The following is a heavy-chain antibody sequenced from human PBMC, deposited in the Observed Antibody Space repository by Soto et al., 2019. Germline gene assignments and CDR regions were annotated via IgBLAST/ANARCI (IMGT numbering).Heavy chain of an antibody. D-gene: IGHD2-2*02. CDR2: INHSGST. V-gene: IGHV4-34*01. CDR3: ARAKDWLMPLYRGWYKFDY. J-gene: IGHJ4*02. CDR1: GGSFSGYY. Sequence: QVQLQQWGAGLLKPSETLSLTCAVYGGSFSGYYWSWIRQPPGKGLEWIGEINHSGSTNYNPSLKSRVTISVDTSKNQFSLKLSSVTAADTSVYYCARAKDWLMPLYRGWYKFDYWGQGTLVTVSS.